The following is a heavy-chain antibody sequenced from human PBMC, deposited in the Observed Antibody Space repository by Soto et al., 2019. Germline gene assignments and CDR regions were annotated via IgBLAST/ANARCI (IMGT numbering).Heavy chain of an antibody. CDR2: INPNSGGT. V-gene: IGHV1-2*02. CDR1: GYTFTGYY. CDR3: ARAHPIVVVPAAIYYYHGMDV. D-gene: IGHD2-2*01. J-gene: IGHJ6*02. Sequence: ASVKVSCKASGYTFTGYYMHWVRQAPGQGLEWMGWINPNSGGTNYAQKFQGRVTMTRDTSISTAYMELSRLRSDDTAVYYCARAHPIVVVPAAIYYYHGMDVWGQGTTVTVSS.